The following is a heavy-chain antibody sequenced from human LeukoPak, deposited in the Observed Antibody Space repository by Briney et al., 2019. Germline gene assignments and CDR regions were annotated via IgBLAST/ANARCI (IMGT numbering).Heavy chain of an antibody. CDR2: INPSGGGT. V-gene: IGHV1-46*01. Sequence: ASVKLSSKASVYTFATYYIPWGRQAPGQGLEWMGIINPSGGGTTYAQKFQGRVTLTRDTSTTTVYMELNSLRSEDTAVYYCARGKGFGGISGSGEWGQGSLVTLSS. J-gene: IGHJ4*02. CDR1: VYTFATYY. CDR3: ARGKGFGGISGSGE. D-gene: IGHD4-23*01.